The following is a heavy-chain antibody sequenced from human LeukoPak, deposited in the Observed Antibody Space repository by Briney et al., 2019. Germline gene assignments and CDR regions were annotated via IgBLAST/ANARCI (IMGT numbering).Heavy chain of an antibody. J-gene: IGHJ6*03. CDR3: ARAVTRDYDFWSGYYTGMYYYYYMDV. CDR2: ISAYNGNT. CDR1: GYTFTSYG. V-gene: IGHV1-18*01. D-gene: IGHD3-3*01. Sequence: ASVKVSCKASGYTFTSYGISCVRQAPGQGLEWMGWISAYNGNTNYAQKLQGRVTMTTDTSTSTAYMELRSLRSDDTAVYYCARAVTRDYDFWSGYYTGMYYYYYMDVWGKGTTVTVSS.